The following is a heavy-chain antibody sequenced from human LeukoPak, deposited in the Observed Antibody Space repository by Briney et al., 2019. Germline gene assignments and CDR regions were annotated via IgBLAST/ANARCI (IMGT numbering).Heavy chain of an antibody. D-gene: IGHD6-19*01. CDR2: INSDGSST. CDR1: GFTFSSYW. CDR3: ARGRGRQWLDVFDY. J-gene: IGHJ4*02. V-gene: IGHV3-74*01. Sequence: GGSLRLSCAASGFTFSSYWMHWVRQAPGKGLVWVSRINSDGSSTSYADSVKGRFTISRDNAKNTLYLQMNSLRAEDTAVYYCARGRGRQWLDVFDYWGQGTLVTVSS.